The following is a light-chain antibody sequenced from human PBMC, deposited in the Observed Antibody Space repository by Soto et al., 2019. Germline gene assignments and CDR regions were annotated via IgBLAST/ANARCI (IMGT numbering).Light chain of an antibody. CDR3: QQYNDWPPKQYT. Sequence: EIVMTQSPATLSVSPGESATLSCRASQSVSRNLAWYQQKPGQTPRLLIYGASTRATGIPARFSGSGSGTKFTRTISSLQSEDFAVYYCQQYNDWPPKQYTFGQGTKLEVK. V-gene: IGKV3-15*01. CDR2: GAS. CDR1: QSVSRN. J-gene: IGKJ2*01.